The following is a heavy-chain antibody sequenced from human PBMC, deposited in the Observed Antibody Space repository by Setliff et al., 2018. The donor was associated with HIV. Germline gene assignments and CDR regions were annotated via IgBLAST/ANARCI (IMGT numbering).Heavy chain of an antibody. CDR2: INRDGSAE. V-gene: IGHV3-7*01. CDR1: GFAFNKFW. Sequence: PGGSLRLSCAASGFAFNKFWMSWVRQAPGKGLEWLANINRDGSAEAYVGSVKGRFSISRDNAKNSVYLQMNSLRAADTAIYYCAKDYNFWSAHGAHPVDWGQGTLVTVSS. J-gene: IGHJ4*02. D-gene: IGHD3-3*01. CDR3: AKDYNFWSAHGAHPVD.